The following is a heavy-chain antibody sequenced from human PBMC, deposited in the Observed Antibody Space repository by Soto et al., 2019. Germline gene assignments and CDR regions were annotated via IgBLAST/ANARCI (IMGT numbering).Heavy chain of an antibody. CDR3: AKMEGMDPWAYTFDY. CDR2: IYGRGNGT. D-gene: IGHD2-2*03. J-gene: IGHJ4*02. V-gene: IGHV3-23*01. CDR1: GFTFSAFA. Sequence: EVQVLESGGGLVQPGGSLRLSCAATGFTFSAFAMNWVRQAPGKGLEWVSCIYGRGNGTHYADSVKGRVTISRDNSKNTLYLQMHSLRARDKAVYDCAKMEGMDPWAYTFDYWGQGTLVTVSS.